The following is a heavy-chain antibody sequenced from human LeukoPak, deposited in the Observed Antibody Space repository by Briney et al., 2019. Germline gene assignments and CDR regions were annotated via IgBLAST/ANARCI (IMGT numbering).Heavy chain of an antibody. CDR2: INAGNGNT. CDR1: GYTFTSYA. V-gene: IGHV1-3*01. CDR3: AREVWFGEYFDY. D-gene: IGHD3-10*01. Sequence: ASVKVSCKASGYTFTSYAMHWVRQAPGQRLEWMGWINAGNGNTKYSQKFQGRVTITRDTSASTAYMELSSLRSEDTAVYYCAREVWFGEYFDYWGQGTLVTVSS. J-gene: IGHJ4*02.